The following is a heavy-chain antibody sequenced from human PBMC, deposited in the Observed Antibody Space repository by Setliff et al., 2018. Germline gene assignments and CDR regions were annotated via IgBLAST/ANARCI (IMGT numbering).Heavy chain of an antibody. J-gene: IGHJ3*02. D-gene: IGHD6-13*01. CDR2: IKQDGSTK. CDR1: GFSFSRHW. Sequence: PGGSLRLSCVVSGFSFSRHWMSWVRQAPGKGLEWVADIKQDGSTKYYLDSVKGRFTISRDNAKRSLYLQMNSLRAEDTAVYYCASAGHSGSWFPFDAFHIWGQGTLVTVSS. CDR3: ASAGHSGSWFPFDAFHI. V-gene: IGHV3-7*01.